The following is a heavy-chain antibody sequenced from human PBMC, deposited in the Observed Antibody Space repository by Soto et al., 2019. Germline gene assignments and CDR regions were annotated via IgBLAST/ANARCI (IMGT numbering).Heavy chain of an antibody. CDR2: ISSSSSYI. CDR1: GFTFSSYS. D-gene: IGHD5-18*01. V-gene: IGHV3-21*01. J-gene: IGHJ4*02. Sequence: PGGSLRLSCAASGFTFSSYSMNWVRQAPGKGLEWVSSISSSSSYIYYADSVKGRFTISRDNAKNSLYLQMNSLRAEDTAVYYCAPGGGWDTYYFDYWGQGTLVTVSS. CDR3: APGGGWDTYYFDY.